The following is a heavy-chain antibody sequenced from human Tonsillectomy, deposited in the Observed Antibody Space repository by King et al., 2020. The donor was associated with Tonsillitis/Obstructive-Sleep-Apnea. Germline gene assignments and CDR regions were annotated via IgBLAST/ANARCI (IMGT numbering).Heavy chain of an antibody. J-gene: IGHJ4*02. V-gene: IGHV3-9*01. CDR3: EKDMSAAGYNFPTFDY. D-gene: IGHD5-24*01. CDR2: ISWNSGSI. Sequence: VQLVESGGGLVQPGRSLRLSCAASGFTFDDYAMHWVRQAPGKGLEWVSGISWNSGSIGYADSVKGRFTISRDHGKNSLYLQMNSLGAEDTALYYCEKDMSAAGYNFPTFDYWGQGTLVTVSS. CDR1: GFTFDDYA.